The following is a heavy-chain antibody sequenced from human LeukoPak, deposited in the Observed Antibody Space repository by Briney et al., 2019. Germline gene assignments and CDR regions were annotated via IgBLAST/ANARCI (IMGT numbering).Heavy chain of an antibody. CDR2: IYTSGST. V-gene: IGHV4-4*02. Sequence: SGTLSLTCAVSGGSISSSNWWSWVRQPPGKGLEWIGRIYTSGSTNYNPSLKSRVTISVDTSKNQSSLKLSSVTAADTAVYYCARESSGWYYYGMDVWGQGTTVTVSS. D-gene: IGHD6-19*01. CDR3: ARESSGWYYYGMDV. CDR1: GGSISSSNW. J-gene: IGHJ6*02.